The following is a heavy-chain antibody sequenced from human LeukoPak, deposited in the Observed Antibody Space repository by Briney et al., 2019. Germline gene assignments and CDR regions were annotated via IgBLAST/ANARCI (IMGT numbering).Heavy chain of an antibody. CDR1: GYSISSGYY. Sequence: SETLSLTCTVSGYSISSGYYWGWIRQPPGKGLEWIGSIYHSGSTYYKPSLKSRVTISLDTSKNQFSLKLSSVTAADTAVYYCARGYGSGSYIDYWGQGTLVTVSS. V-gene: IGHV4-38-2*02. D-gene: IGHD3-10*01. J-gene: IGHJ4*02. CDR3: ARGYGSGSYIDY. CDR2: IYHSGST.